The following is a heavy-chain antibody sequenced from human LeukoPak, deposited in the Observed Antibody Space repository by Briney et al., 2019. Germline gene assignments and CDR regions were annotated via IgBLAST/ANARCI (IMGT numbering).Heavy chain of an antibody. D-gene: IGHD3-22*01. J-gene: IGHJ4*02. CDR1: GFSISNYE. CDR2: IYSGGST. CDR3: ARHVVAVGFDY. V-gene: IGHV3-66*04. Sequence: GGSLRLSCTASGFSISNYEMNWVRQAPGKGLEWVSVIYSGGSTYYADSVKGRFTISRDNSKNTLYLQMNSLRAEDTAVYYCARHVVAVGFDYWGQGTLVTVSS.